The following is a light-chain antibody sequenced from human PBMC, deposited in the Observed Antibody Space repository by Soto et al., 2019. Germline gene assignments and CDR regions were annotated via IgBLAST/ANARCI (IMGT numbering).Light chain of an antibody. CDR1: QSVSSSF. CDR3: QQYGSSFT. Sequence: ESVLAQSPGTLSLFPGERATLSCRASQSVSSSFLAWYQQKPGQAPRLLIYGASRRATGIPDRYSGSGSGTDFTLTISRLEPEDFAVYYCQQYGSSFTFGPGTRLEIK. V-gene: IGKV3-20*01. J-gene: IGKJ5*01. CDR2: GAS.